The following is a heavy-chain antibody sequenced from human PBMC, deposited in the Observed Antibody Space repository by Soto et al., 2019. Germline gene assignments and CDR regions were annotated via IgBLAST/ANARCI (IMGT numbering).Heavy chain of an antibody. Sequence: LSXTLSLTCTVSGGSISDYYYYCDWILQPPGKGLEGIGSFYYRGGTYYNPPLKIRITLSLDTSKNQFSLKLSFVTAADTAVYYCARHSDLLKWFAPWGQETRVTVSS. CDR2: FYYRGGT. J-gene: IGHJ5*02. CDR3: ARHSDLLKWFAP. D-gene: IGHD3-10*01. CDR1: GGSISDYYYY. V-gene: IGHV4-39*01.